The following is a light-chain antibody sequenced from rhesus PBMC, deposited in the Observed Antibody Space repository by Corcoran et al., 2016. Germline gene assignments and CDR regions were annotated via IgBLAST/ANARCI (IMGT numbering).Light chain of an antibody. CDR1: HGISHY. Sequence: DIQMTQSPSSLSASVGDTVTITCRARHGISHYLACYQQKPWKAPKPLIYYASHLESGVPARFSGSGSGTDFTLTISTLQPEDFATYYCQQHNSFPLTFGGGTKVDLK. J-gene: IGKJ4*01. CDR2: YAS. CDR3: QQHNSFPLT. V-gene: IGKV1S14*01.